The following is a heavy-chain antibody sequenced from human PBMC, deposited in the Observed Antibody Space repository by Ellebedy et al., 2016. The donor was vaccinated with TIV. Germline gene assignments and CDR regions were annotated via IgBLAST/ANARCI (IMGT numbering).Heavy chain of an antibody. Sequence: GGSLRLSCAASGFTFSTYGMHWVRQAPGKGLEWVAVIWYDGSNKYYADSVKGRFTISRDNSKNMLYLQLNSLRADDTAVYFCARNPPGWDLFDYWGQGTLVTVSS. CDR1: GFTFSTYG. CDR2: IWYDGSNK. J-gene: IGHJ4*02. D-gene: IGHD1-26*01. CDR3: ARNPPGWDLFDY. V-gene: IGHV3-33*01.